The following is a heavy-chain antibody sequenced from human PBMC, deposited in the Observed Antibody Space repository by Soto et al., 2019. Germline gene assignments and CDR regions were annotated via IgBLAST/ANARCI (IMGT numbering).Heavy chain of an antibody. V-gene: IGHV1-3*01. CDR3: AREGVLTETAHPVGWFDH. D-gene: IGHD4-17*01. CDR1: GYTFTTYS. CDR2: INPANGNT. Sequence: HLVQAGAEMKKPGASVKLSCKASGYTFTTYSIHWLRQAPGQRPEGLGWINPANGNTKYSQTIQGRITITSDNAATTVDMEVTARRAEEPAVYYCAREGVLTETAHPVGWFDHCGEGTLVTVSA. J-gene: IGHJ5*02.